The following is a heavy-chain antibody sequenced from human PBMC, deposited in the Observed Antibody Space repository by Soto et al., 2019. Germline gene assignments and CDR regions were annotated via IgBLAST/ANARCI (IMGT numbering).Heavy chain of an antibody. Sequence: GESLKISCQGSGYTFTGHWISWVRQMPGKGLEWMGRIDPSDSYTDYSPTVQGHVTMSADKSINTAYLQWSSLQASDTAVYYCTRHTGYDSSLSYWGQG. CDR3: TRHTGYDSSLSY. CDR1: GYTFTGHW. CDR2: IDPSDSYT. V-gene: IGHV5-10-1*01. J-gene: IGHJ4*02. D-gene: IGHD5-12*01.